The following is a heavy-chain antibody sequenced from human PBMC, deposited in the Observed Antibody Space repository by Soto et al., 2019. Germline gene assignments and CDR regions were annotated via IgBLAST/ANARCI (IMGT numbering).Heavy chain of an antibody. J-gene: IGHJ4*02. CDR3: ARGSADNTARDQPYDY. D-gene: IGHD5-18*01. V-gene: IGHV1-69*13. CDR2: ITPIFGKA. CDR1: GGTFRTYA. Sequence: ASVKVSCKASGGTFRTYAISWVRQAPGQGLEWMGGITPIFGKANYAQKFQGRVSITADESTSTAYMELRSLRSEDTAVYYCARGSADNTARDQPYDYCGQGTLVTVSP.